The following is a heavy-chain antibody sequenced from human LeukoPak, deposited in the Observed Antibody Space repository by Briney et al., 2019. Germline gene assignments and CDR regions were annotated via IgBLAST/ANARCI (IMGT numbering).Heavy chain of an antibody. CDR2: LYSHGTT. CDR3: ARYRDYDGSNYYTMWFDP. D-gene: IGHD3-3*01. J-gene: IGHJ5*02. CDR1: GFTVSGSY. V-gene: IGHV3-66*01. Sequence: GGSLRLSCAASGFTVSGSYMSWVRQAPGKGLEWVSFLYSHGTTSYGDSVKGRFTISRDNTKNTVYLQLNSLRAEDTAVYYCARYRDYDGSNYYTMWFDPWGQGTLVTVSS.